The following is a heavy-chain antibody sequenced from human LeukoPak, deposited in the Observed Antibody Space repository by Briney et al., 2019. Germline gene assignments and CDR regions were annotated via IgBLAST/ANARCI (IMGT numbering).Heavy chain of an antibody. Sequence: GGSLRLSCAASGFTFSSYAMSWVRQAPGKGLEWVSAISGSGGSTYYADSVKGRFTISRDNSKNTLYLQMNSLRAEDTAVYYCAKIVVFLWELGGEYWGQGTLVTVSS. V-gene: IGHV3-23*01. CDR1: GFTFSSYA. D-gene: IGHD1-26*01. CDR2: ISGSGGST. J-gene: IGHJ4*02. CDR3: AKIVVFLWELGGEY.